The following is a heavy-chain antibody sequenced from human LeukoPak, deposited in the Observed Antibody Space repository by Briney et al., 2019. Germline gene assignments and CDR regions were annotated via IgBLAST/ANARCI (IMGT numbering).Heavy chain of an antibody. CDR2: IRGDGGDK. Sequence: PGGSLRLSCAASGFTFTSLWMPWVRQAPGKGLEWVANIRGDGGDKYYVDSVKGRFTISRDNAKNSVYLQMNSLRGEDTAVYYCARDIDRAHGDWGQGTLVTVSS. V-gene: IGHV3-7*01. CDR3: ARDIDRAHGD. CDR1: GFTFTSLW. J-gene: IGHJ4*02. D-gene: IGHD2-15*01.